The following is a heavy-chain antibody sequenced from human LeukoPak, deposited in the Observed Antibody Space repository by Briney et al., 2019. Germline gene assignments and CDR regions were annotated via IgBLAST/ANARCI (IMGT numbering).Heavy chain of an antibody. V-gene: IGHV5-51*01. CDR3: ARSLRAETTVTTSFDY. CDR2: IYPGDSDT. J-gene: IGHJ4*02. CDR1: GYSFTSYW. D-gene: IGHD4-17*01. Sequence: GDSLKISCKGSGYSFTSYWIGWVRQMPGKGLEWMGIIYPGDSDTRYSPSFQGQVTISADKSISTAYLQWSSLKASDTAMYYCARSLRAETTVTTSFDYWGQGTLVTVSS.